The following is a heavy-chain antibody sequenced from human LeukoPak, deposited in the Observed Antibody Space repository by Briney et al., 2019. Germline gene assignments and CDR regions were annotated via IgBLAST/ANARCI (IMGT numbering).Heavy chain of an antibody. D-gene: IGHD4-17*01. J-gene: IGHJ6*02. Sequence: GSVKVSCKASGYTFTSYDINWVRQATGQGLEWMGWMNPNSGNTGYAQKFQGRVTITRNTSISTAYMELNSLRAEDTAVYYCAKGITVTYYYYYGMDVWGQGTTVTVSS. CDR1: GYTFTSYD. CDR3: AKGITVTYYYYYGMDV. CDR2: MNPNSGNT. V-gene: IGHV1-8*03.